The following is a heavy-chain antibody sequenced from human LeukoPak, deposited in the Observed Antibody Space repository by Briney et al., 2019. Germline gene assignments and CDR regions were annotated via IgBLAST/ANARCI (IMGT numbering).Heavy chain of an antibody. Sequence: GGSLRLSCAASGFSFSSYGMHWVRQAPGKGLEWVTIIWYDGSNKYYADSVKGRFTISRDNSKNTLYLQMNSLRAEDTAVYYCARGYSYGTHPDHWGQGTLVTVSS. D-gene: IGHD5-18*01. V-gene: IGHV3-33*01. CDR2: IWYDGSNK. CDR1: GFSFSSYG. J-gene: IGHJ4*02. CDR3: ARGYSYGTHPDH.